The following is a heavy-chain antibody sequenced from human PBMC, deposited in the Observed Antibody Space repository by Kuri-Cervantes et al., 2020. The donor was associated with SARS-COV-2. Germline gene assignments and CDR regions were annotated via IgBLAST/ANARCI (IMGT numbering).Heavy chain of an antibody. CDR3: ARSAFGATYYDFWSGFDY. Sequence: SETLSLTCTVSGGSISSSSYYWGWIRQPPGKGLEWIGSIYYSGSTYYNPSLKSRVTISVDTSKNQFSLKLSSVTAADTAAYYCARSAFGATYYDFWSGFDYWGHGTRVTVSS. D-gene: IGHD3-3*01. CDR2: IYYSGST. J-gene: IGHJ4*01. V-gene: IGHV4-39*01. CDR1: GGSISSSSYY.